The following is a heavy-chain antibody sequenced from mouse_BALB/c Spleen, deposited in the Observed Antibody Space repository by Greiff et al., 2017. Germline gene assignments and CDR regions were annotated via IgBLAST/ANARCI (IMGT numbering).Heavy chain of an antibody. J-gene: IGHJ4*01. D-gene: IGHD2-2*01. CDR3: VYGYDDYYAMDY. Sequence: QVHVKQSGAELVRPGTSVKISCKASGYTFTNYWLGWVKQRPGHGLEWIGDIYPGGGYTNYNEKFKGKATLTADTSSSTAYMQLSSLTSEDSAVYFCVYGYDDYYAMDYWGQGTSVTVSS. CDR2: IYPGGGYT. CDR1: GYTFTNYW. V-gene: IGHV1-63*02.